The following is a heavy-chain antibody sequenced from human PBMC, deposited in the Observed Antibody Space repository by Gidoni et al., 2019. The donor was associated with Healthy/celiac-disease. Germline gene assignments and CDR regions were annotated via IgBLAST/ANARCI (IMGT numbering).Heavy chain of an antibody. Sequence: QVQLQQWGAGLLKPSETLSLTCAVYGGSFSGYYWSWIRQPPGKGLEWIGEINHSGSTNYNPSLKSRVTISVDTSKNQFSRKLSSVTAADTAVYYCARGSNCSSTSCYQFAFDPWGQGTLVTVSS. CDR2: INHSGST. J-gene: IGHJ5*02. CDR3: ARGSNCSSTSCYQFAFDP. CDR1: GGSFSGYY. D-gene: IGHD2-2*01. V-gene: IGHV4-34*01.